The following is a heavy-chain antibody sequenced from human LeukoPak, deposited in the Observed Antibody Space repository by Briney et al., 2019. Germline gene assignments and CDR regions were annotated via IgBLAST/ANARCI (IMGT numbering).Heavy chain of an antibody. D-gene: IGHD3-10*01. CDR2: ISSSSSTI. CDR3: ARRGGSGSRYYMDV. CDR1: GFTLSSYS. Sequence: GGSLRLSCAASGFTLSSYSMNWVRQAPGKGLEWVSYISSSSSTIYYADSVKGRFTISRDNAKNSLYLQMNSLRAEDTAVYYCARRGGSGSRYYMDVWGKGTTVTVSS. J-gene: IGHJ6*03. V-gene: IGHV3-48*01.